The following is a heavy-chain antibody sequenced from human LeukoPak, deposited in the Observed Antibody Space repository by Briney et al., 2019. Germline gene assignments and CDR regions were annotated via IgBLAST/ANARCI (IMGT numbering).Heavy chain of an antibody. Sequence: ASVKVSCKASGYTFTGYYMHWVRQAPGQGLEWMGWINPNSGGTNYAQKFQGRVTMTRDTSISTAYMELSRPRSDDTAVYYCARGDYYDSSGYYGYWGQGTLVTVSS. V-gene: IGHV1-2*02. CDR3: ARGDYYDSSGYYGY. J-gene: IGHJ4*02. CDR1: GYTFTGYY. CDR2: INPNSGGT. D-gene: IGHD3-22*01.